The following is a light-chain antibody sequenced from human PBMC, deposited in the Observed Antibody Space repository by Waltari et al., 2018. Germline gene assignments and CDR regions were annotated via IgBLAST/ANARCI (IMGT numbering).Light chain of an antibody. CDR3: QQYNSAPLT. J-gene: IGKJ4*01. CDR2: SAS. Sequence: DIQLTQSPSSLSASVGSTVTLTCRASQDINKYLAWYQQRPGTAPRPLIYSASNLETGVPSRFSGTGSGTEFSLTITSLQPEDFATYYCQQYNSAPLTFGGGTKVE. V-gene: IGKV1-16*01. CDR1: QDINKY.